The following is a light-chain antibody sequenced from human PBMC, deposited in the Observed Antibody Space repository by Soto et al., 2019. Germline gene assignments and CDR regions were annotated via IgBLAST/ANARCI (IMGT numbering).Light chain of an antibody. CDR3: QQYYSYPRT. CDR2: AAS. J-gene: IGKJ1*01. V-gene: IGKV1-8*01. Sequence: VRMTQSPSSLSASTGDRVTITCRASQGISSYLAWYQQKPGKAPKLLIYAASTLQSGVPSRFSGSGSGTDFTLTISCLQSEDFATYYCQQYYSYPRTFGQGTKVEIK. CDR1: QGISSY.